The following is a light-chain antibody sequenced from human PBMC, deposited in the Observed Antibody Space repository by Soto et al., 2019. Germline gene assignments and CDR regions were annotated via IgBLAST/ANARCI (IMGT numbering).Light chain of an antibody. CDR3: LLYYGGTRV. J-gene: IGLJ3*02. CDR1: TGAVTSGHY. Sequence: QTVVTQEPSLTVSPGGTVTLTCASSTGAVTSGHYPNWLQQKHGQAPRSLIYTTVNKHSWTPARFSGSLLGGKAALTLSGVQPEDEAEYYCLLYYGGTRVFGGGTKLTVL. CDR2: TTV. V-gene: IGLV7-43*01.